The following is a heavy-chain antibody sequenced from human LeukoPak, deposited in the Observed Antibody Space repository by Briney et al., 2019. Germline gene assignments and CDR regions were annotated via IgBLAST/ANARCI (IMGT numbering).Heavy chain of an antibody. D-gene: IGHD5-12*01. V-gene: IGHV4-59*01. Sequence: SETLSLTCSVSGGSISSYYWSWIRQPPGKGLEWIGYLFYSGNTNSNPSLKSRVTILADTSKNQFSLRLNSVTAADTAVYFCGRVRTGNTGSPEYFGDWGQGTLVTVSS. CDR2: LFYSGNT. J-gene: IGHJ1*01. CDR3: GRVRTGNTGSPEYFGD. CDR1: GGSISSYY.